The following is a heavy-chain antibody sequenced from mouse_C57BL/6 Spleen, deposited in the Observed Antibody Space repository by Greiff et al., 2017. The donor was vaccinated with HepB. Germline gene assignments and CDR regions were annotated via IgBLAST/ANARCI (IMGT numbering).Heavy chain of an antibody. V-gene: IGHV1-80*01. CDR2: IYPGDGDT. J-gene: IGHJ1*03. CDR3: ARSGDLITTVVEGYFDV. Sequence: VKLVESGAELVKPGASVKISCKASGYAFSSYWMNWVKQRPGKGLEWIGQIYPGDGDTNYNGKFKGKATLTADKSSSTAYMQLSSLTSEDSAVYFCARSGDLITTVVEGYFDVWGTGTTVTVSS. CDR1: GYAFSSYW. D-gene: IGHD1-1*01.